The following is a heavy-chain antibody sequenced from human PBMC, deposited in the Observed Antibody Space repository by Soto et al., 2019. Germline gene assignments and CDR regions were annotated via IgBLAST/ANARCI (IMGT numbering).Heavy chain of an antibody. CDR1: GYSFTSYW. CDR2: IYPGDSDT. J-gene: IGHJ6*02. Sequence: GESLKISCKGSGYSFTSYWIGWVRQMPGKGLEWMGIIYPGDSDTRYSPSFQGQVTISADKSISTAYLQWSSLKASDTAMYYCARHGVQDDYSNSNAYYYYGMDVWGQGTTVTVSS. CDR3: ARHGVQDDYSNSNAYYYYGMDV. V-gene: IGHV5-51*01. D-gene: IGHD4-4*01.